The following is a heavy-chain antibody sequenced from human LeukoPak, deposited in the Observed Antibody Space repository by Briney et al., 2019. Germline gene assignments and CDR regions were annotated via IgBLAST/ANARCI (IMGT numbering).Heavy chain of an antibody. Sequence: PSETLSLTCAVYGGSFSGYYWSWIRQPPGKGMEWIGEINHSGSTNYNPSLKSRVTISVDTSKNQFSLKLSSVTAADTAVYYCARRYSNTTHFDYWGQGTLVTVSS. CDR2: INHSGST. J-gene: IGHJ4*02. CDR3: ARRYSNTTHFDY. D-gene: IGHD4-11*01. CDR1: GGSFSGYY. V-gene: IGHV4-34*01.